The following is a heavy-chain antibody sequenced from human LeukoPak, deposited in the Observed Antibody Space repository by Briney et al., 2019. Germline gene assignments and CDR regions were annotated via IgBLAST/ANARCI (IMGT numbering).Heavy chain of an antibody. CDR1: GFTFSNAW. J-gene: IGHJ4*02. CDR3: TTDREELGSYYAY. D-gene: IGHD1-26*01. CDR2: IKSKTAGGTT. Sequence: GGSLRLCCAASGFTFSNAWMCWVRQAPGKGLEWVGRIKSKTAGGTTDYAARVKDRFTISRHDSKNTLYLQMNSLKTEDTAVYYCTTDREELGSYYAYWGQGTLVTVSS. V-gene: IGHV3-15*01.